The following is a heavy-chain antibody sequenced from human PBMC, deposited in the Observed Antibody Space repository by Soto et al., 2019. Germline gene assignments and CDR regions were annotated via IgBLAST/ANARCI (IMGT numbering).Heavy chain of an antibody. CDR1: GFTCSSYG. Sequence: GGSLRLSCASSGFTCSSYGMHLVRQAPGKGLEWVAVIWYDGSNKYYADSVKGRFTISRDNSKNTLYLQMNSLRAEDTAVYYCAREGSASAANSPYYYYYYGMDVWGQGTTVTVS. V-gene: IGHV3-33*01. D-gene: IGHD2-2*01. CDR3: AREGSASAANSPYYYYYYGMDV. CDR2: IWYDGSNK. J-gene: IGHJ6*02.